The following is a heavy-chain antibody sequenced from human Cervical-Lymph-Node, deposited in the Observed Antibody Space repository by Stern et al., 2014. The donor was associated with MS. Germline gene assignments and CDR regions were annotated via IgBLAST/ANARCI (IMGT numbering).Heavy chain of an antibody. CDR3: ARGSYGVIDY. V-gene: IGHV3-13*01. CDR1: GFTFSSYD. Sequence: EVQLVESGGGLVQPGGSLRLSCAASGFTFSSYDMHWVRHATGKGLEWVSVIGTAGDTYYPGSVKGRFTISRENAKNSLYLQMSSLTAGDTAVYYCARGSYGVIDYWGQGTLVTVSS. CDR2: IGTAGDT. J-gene: IGHJ4*02. D-gene: IGHD3-16*01.